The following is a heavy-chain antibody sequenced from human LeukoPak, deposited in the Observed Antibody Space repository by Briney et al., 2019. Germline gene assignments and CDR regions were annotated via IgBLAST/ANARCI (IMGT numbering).Heavy chain of an antibody. CDR3: ARLWMTEATRTLDF. CDR2: IKRDGYEK. CDR1: GFTFSNFL. J-gene: IGHJ4*02. D-gene: IGHD5-18*01. Sequence: GGSQRLPCGASGFTFSNFLMSWVRQAPGKGLEWVANIKRDGYEKYYVDSVKGRFTISRDNAKNSLYLQMDSLRAEDTAMNYCARLWMTEATRTLDFWGQGTLVTVSS. V-gene: IGHV3-7*01.